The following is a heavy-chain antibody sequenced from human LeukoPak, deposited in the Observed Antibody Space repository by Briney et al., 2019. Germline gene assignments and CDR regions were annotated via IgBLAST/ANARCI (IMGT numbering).Heavy chain of an antibody. J-gene: IGHJ6*02. CDR1: GFTFSSDW. CDR2: IKQDGSEK. V-gene: IGHV3-7*01. CDR3: ARSHQLLGYGMDV. D-gene: IGHD2-2*01. Sequence: GGSLRLSCAASGFTFSSDWMSWVRQAPGKGLEWVANIKQDGSEKYYVDSVKGPFTISRDNAKNSLYLQMNSLRAEDTAVYYCARSHQLLGYGMDVWGQGTTVTVSS.